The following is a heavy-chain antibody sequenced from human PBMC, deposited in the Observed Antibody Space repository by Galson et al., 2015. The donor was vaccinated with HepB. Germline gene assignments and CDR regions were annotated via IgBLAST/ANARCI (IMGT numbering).Heavy chain of an antibody. V-gene: IGHV1-69*13. J-gene: IGHJ3*02. CDR1: GDSFSTYA. Sequence: SVKVSCKASGDSFSTYAISWVRQAPGQGLEWMGGLIPIFRPARYAMQFQGRLTITADESTSTSYMQLSSLRSEDTAIYYCARELGAGGAFDIWGQGTLVPVSS. D-gene: IGHD3-16*01. CDR2: LIPIFRPA. CDR3: ARELGAGGAFDI.